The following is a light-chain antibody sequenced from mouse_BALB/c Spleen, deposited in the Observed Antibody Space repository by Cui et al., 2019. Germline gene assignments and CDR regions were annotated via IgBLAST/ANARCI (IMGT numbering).Light chain of an antibody. V-gene: IGKV4-57*01. J-gene: IGKJ4*01. Sequence: IGPTQSPGIMSGSPGEKVTITCSASSSVSYMHWFQQKPGTSPKLWIYSTSNLASGVPARFSGSGSGISYSLTISRMEAEDAATYYCQQRSSYPPTFGSGTKLEIK. CDR2: STS. CDR1: SSVSY. CDR3: QQRSSYPPT.